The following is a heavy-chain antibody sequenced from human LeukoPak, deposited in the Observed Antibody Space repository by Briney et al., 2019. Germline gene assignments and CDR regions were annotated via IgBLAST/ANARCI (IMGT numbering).Heavy chain of an antibody. CDR1: GGSISSSGYY. CDR2: ISYSGNT. CDR3: AAYYHDTSGYFG. D-gene: IGHD3-22*01. V-gene: IGHV4-39*01. Sequence: SETLSLTCSLSGGSISSSGYYWGWIRQPPGKGLEWIGSISYSGNTYYNPSLRSRVTISVDTSKNQFSLKLASVTAADTAVYYCAAYYHDTSGYFGCGQGTLVTVSS. J-gene: IGHJ4*02.